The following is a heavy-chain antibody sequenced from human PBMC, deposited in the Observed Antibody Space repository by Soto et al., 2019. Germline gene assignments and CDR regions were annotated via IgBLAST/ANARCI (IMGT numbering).Heavy chain of an antibody. CDR3: ARRYGWNFDY. Sequence: PSETLSLTCTVSGGSISSYYWSWIRQPPGKGLEWIGYIYYGGSTNYNPSLKSRVTISVDTSKNQFSLKLSSVTAADTAVYYCARRYGWNFDYWGQGTLVTVSS. CDR2: IYYGGST. CDR1: GGSISSYY. V-gene: IGHV4-59*08. D-gene: IGHD6-19*01. J-gene: IGHJ4*02.